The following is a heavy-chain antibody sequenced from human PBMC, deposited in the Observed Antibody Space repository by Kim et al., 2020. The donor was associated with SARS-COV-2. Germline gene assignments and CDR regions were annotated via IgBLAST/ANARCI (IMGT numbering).Heavy chain of an antibody. CDR3: ARAPTQDYDFWSGYYGDYYYGMDV. J-gene: IGHJ6*02. Sequence: GGSLRLSCAASGFTFSSYSMNWVRQAPGKGLEWVSYISSSSSTIYYADSVKGRFTISRDIAKNSLYLQMNSLRDEDTAVYYCARAPTQDYDFWSGYYGDYYYGMDVWGQGTTVTVSS. D-gene: IGHD3-3*01. CDR1: GFTFSSYS. CDR2: ISSSSSTI. V-gene: IGHV3-48*02.